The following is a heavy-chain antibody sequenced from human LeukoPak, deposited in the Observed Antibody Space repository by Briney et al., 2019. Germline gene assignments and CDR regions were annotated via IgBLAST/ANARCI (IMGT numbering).Heavy chain of an antibody. V-gene: IGHV3-7*01. Sequence: GGSLRLSCAASGLTVNTNYMSWVRQAPGKGLEWVANIKQDGSEKYYVDSVKGRFTISRDNAKNSLYLQMNSLRAEDTAVYYCARERGSYAADFDYWGQGTLVTVSS. CDR3: ARERGSYAADFDY. CDR2: IKQDGSEK. D-gene: IGHD1-26*01. CDR1: GLTVNTNY. J-gene: IGHJ4*02.